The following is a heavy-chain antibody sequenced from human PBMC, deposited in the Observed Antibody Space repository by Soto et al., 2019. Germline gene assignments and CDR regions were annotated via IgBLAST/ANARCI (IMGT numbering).Heavy chain of an antibody. J-gene: IGHJ4*02. CDR2: IWYDGTQK. Sequence: GALRLSCEAAGVTFNTYSMHWVRQPPGKGLEWLAAIWYDGTQKYYADSVKGRFIISRDNSKKTLYLEMNSLRAEDTAVYYCARAGGTTVTGLWHFDSWGQGTLVTVPS. D-gene: IGHD4-17*01. CDR3: ARAGGTTVTGLWHFDS. CDR1: GVTFNTYS. V-gene: IGHV3-33*01.